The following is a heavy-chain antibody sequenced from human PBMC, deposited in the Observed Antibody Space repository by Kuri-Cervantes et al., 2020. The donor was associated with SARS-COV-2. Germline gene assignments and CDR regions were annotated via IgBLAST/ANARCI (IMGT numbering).Heavy chain of an antibody. CDR1: AGTFSAYY. Sequence: SETLSLTCYVYAGTFSAYYWSWIRQPPGKGLEWIGEINHSGSTNHNPSLKSRVTISVDTSKNQFSLKLSSVTAADTAVYYCARGRPRSVVPAATQLNSEYFQHWGQGTLVTVSS. CDR2: INHSGST. CDR3: ARGRPRSVVPAATQLNSEYFQH. J-gene: IGHJ1*01. D-gene: IGHD2-2*01. V-gene: IGHV4-34*01.